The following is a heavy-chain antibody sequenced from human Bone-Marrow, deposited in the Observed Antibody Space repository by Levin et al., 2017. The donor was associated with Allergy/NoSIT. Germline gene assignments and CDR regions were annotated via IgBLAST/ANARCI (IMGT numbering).Heavy chain of an antibody. CDR2: ISNSGGET. V-gene: IGHV3-23*01. J-gene: IGHJ4*02. CDR1: GFPFSNSA. D-gene: IGHD2-21*02. CDR3: AQNGGSSGSACPS. Sequence: LSLTCAASGFPFSNSAMTWVRQAPGQGLEWVSLISNSGGETYYADSVKGRFTISRDNSKNTLFLQMNSLRVDDTAVYYCAQNGGSSGSACPSWGQGTLLTVSS.